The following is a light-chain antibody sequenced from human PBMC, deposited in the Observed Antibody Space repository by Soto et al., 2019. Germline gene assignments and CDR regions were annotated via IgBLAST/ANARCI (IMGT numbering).Light chain of an antibody. Sequence: EIVLTQSPGTLSLSPGQRATLSCRASQSLSSSFLAWYQQKPGQAPRLIIFGASIRDTGIPDRFSGSGSGTDFTLTISRLEPEDVAVYYCQQYRTFGQGTKVAIK. CDR1: QSLSSSF. J-gene: IGKJ1*01. CDR2: GAS. CDR3: QQYRT. V-gene: IGKV3-20*01.